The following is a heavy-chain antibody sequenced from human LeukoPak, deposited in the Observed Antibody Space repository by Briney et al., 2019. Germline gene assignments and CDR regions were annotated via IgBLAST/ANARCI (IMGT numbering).Heavy chain of an antibody. CDR1: GFTFSSYW. J-gene: IGHJ4*02. D-gene: IGHD3-22*01. V-gene: IGHV3-74*01. CDR2: TNSDGSYT. Sequence: PGGSLRLSCAVSGFTFSSYWMHWVRQAPGKGLVWVSRTNSDGSYTNYADSVKGRFTISRDSAKNTLYLQMNSLRAEDTAVYYCARDMPLHYYDSSGTFDYWGQGALVTVSS. CDR3: ARDMPLHYYDSSGTFDY.